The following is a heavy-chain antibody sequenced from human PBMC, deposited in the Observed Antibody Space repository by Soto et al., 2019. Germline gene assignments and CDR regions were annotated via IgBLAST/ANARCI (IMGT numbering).Heavy chain of an antibody. CDR1: GGSFSGYY. V-gene: IGHV4-34*01. CDR2: INHSGST. J-gene: IGHJ6*02. CDR3: ARGRRNYYYYGMDV. Sequence: QVQLQQWGAGLLKPSETLSLTCAVYGGSFSGYYWSWIRQPPGKGLEWIREINHSGSTNYNPSLKSRVTISVDTSKNQFSLKLSSVTAADTAVYYCARGRRNYYYYGMDVWGQGTTVTVSS.